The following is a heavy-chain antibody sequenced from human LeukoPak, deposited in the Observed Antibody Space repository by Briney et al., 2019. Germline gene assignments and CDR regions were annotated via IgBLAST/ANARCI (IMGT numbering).Heavy chain of an antibody. CDR1: GGSISSYY. V-gene: IGHV4-59*01. CDR3: ARDGSFSGSAYFDY. Sequence: PSETLSLTCTVSGGSISSYYWSWIRQPPGKGLEWIGYIYYSGSTNYNPSLKSRVTISVDTSKNQFSLRLSSVTAADTAVYYCARDGSFSGSAYFDYWGQGILVTVSS. J-gene: IGHJ4*02. CDR2: IYYSGST. D-gene: IGHD1-26*01.